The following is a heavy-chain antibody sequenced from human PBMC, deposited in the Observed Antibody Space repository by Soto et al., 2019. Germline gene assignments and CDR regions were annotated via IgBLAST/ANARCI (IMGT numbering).Heavy chain of an antibody. D-gene: IGHD2-15*01. CDR1: GGSISSCY. CDR3: ARRSGCSGGSCRYYFDY. V-gene: IGHV4-59*08. J-gene: IGHJ4*02. Sequence: PSETLSLTCTVSGGSISSCYWSWIRQPPGKGLEWIGYIYYSGSTNYNPSLKSRVTISVDTSKNQFSLKLSSVTAADTAVYYCARRSGCSGGSCRYYFDYWGQGTLVPVSS. CDR2: IYYSGST.